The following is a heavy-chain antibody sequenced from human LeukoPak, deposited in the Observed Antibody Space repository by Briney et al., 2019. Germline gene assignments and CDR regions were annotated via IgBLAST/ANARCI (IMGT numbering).Heavy chain of an antibody. CDR2: IYHSGST. J-gene: IGHJ6*03. CDR3: ARAKAAAGSEDYYYYYMDV. D-gene: IGHD6-13*01. CDR1: GGSFSGYY. V-gene: IGHV4-34*01. Sequence: SETLSLTCAVYGGSFSGYYWSWIRQPPGKGLEWIGEIYHSGSTNYNPSLKSRVTISVDKSKNQFSLKLSSVTAADTAVYYCARAKAAAGSEDYYYYYMDVWGKGTTVTVSS.